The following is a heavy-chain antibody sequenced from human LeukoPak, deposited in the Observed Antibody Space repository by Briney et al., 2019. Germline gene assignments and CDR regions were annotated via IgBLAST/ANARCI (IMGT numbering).Heavy chain of an antibody. CDR3: AKDLGDGYPTPED. CDR1: GSTFSSYG. D-gene: IGHD5-24*01. V-gene: IGHV3-33*06. J-gene: IGHJ4*02. Sequence: PGGSLRLSCAASGSTFSSYGMHWVRQAPGKGLEWVAVIWYDGSNKYYADSVKGRFTISRDNSKNTLYLQMNSLRAEDTAVYYCAKDLGDGYPTPEDWGQGTLVTVSS. CDR2: IWYDGSNK.